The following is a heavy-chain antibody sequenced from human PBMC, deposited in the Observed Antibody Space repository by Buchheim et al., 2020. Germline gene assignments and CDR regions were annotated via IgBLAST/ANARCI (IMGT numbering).Heavy chain of an antibody. Sequence: EVQLVESGGGLVKTGGSLRLSCAASGFTFSNYSMNWVRQAPGKGLEWVSSISSSSSYIYYADSLKGRFTISRDNAKNSLYFQMNSLRAEDTAVYYCARASGAVPGGAGGGIDYWGQGTL. V-gene: IGHV3-21*01. CDR2: ISSSSSYI. J-gene: IGHJ4*02. CDR3: ARASGAVPGGAGGGIDY. CDR1: GFTFSNYS. D-gene: IGHD2-8*02.